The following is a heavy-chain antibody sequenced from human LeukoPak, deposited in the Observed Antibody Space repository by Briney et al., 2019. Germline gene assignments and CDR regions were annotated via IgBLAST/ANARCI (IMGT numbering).Heavy chain of an antibody. J-gene: IGHJ4*02. D-gene: IGHD5-12*01. CDR1: GFTFSSYG. V-gene: IGHV3-30*18. Sequence: QTGGSLRLSCAASGFTFSSYGMHWVRQAPGKGLEWVAVISYDGSNKYYADSVKGRFTISRDNSKNTLYLQMNSLRAEDTAVYYCANSRYGGYPFDYWGQGTLVTVSS. CDR2: ISYDGSNK. CDR3: ANSRYGGYPFDY.